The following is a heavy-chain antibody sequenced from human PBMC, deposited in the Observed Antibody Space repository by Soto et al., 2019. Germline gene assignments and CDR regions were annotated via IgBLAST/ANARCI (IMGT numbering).Heavy chain of an antibody. CDR3: VSDRGYGHASVPYS. Sequence: QAHLVESGGGVVQPGRSLRLSCAASGFTFTSYGMHWVRQAPGTRLEWVAVISYDGGLQDYADSVKGRFTISRDTSKNMVLLQMNSLRAEDTAVYYCVSDRGYGHASVPYSWGQGTLVSVSS. CDR1: GFTFTSYG. J-gene: IGHJ4*02. CDR2: ISYDGGLQ. V-gene: IGHV3-30*03. D-gene: IGHD5-18*01.